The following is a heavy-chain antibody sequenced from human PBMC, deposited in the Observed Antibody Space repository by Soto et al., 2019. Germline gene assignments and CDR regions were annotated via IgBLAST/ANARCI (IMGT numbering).Heavy chain of an antibody. V-gene: IGHV4-31*03. CDR2: TYYSGST. J-gene: IGHJ3*02. D-gene: IGHD3-22*01. CDR3: ARGGTGDSSGYYPWAFDI. Sequence: SETLSLTCTVSGGSISSGGYYWSWIRQHPGKGLEWIGYTYYSGSTYYNPSLKSRVTISVDTSKNQFSLKLSSVTAADTAVYYCARGGTGDSSGYYPWAFDIWGQGTMVTVSS. CDR1: GGSISSGGYY.